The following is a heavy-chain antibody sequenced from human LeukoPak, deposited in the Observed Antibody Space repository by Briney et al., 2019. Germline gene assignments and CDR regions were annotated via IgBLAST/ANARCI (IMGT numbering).Heavy chain of an antibody. CDR3: ARGRYYYGSGSYYIGLS. D-gene: IGHD3-10*01. CDR2: MNPNSGNT. Sequence: SVKVSYKASGYTFTSYDINWVRQATGQGLEWMGWMNPNSGNTGYAQKFQGRVTMTRNTSISTAYMELSSLRSEDTAMYYCARGRYYYGSGSYYIGLSWGQGTLVTVSS. V-gene: IGHV1-8*01. CDR1: GYTFTSYD. J-gene: IGHJ4*02.